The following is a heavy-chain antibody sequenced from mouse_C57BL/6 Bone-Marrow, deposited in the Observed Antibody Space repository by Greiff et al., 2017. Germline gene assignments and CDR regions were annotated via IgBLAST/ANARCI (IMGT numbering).Heavy chain of an antibody. Sequence: QVQLKESGPGLVKPSQSLFLTCSITGFPITSGYYWIWIRQSPGKPLEWMGYITHSGETFYNPSLQSPISITRETSKNQFFLQLNSVTTEDTAMYYCAGVRALSTTVVRFFDYWGQGTTLTVSS. J-gene: IGHJ2*01. CDR3: AGVRALSTTVVRFFDY. D-gene: IGHD1-1*01. CDR2: ITHSGET. CDR1: GFPITSGYY. V-gene: IGHV12-3*01.